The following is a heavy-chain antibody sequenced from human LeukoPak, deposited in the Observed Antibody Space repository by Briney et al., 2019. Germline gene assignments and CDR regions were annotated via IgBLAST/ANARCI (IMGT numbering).Heavy chain of an antibody. J-gene: IGHJ6*02. CDR2: IYYSGST. CDR1: GGSISSYY. CDR3: ARDRRYYDTSGTVYYDAMDV. V-gene: IGHV4-59*01. Sequence: SETLSLTCTVSGGSISSYYWSWIRQPPGKGLEWIGYIYYSGSTNYNPSLKGRVTISVDTSKSHFSLKLSSVTAADTAVYYCARDRRYYDTSGTVYYDAMDVWGQGTTVTVSS. D-gene: IGHD3-22*01.